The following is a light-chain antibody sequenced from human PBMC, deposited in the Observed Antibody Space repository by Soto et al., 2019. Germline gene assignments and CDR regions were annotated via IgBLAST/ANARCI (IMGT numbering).Light chain of an antibody. Sequence: QSALTQPASVSGSPGQSITISCTGTSNDVGGYNHVSWYQQYPGKVPKLLIYNVSNRPSGVSDRFSGSKSGNTASLTISGLQAEDEADYYCSSYTSRSTLVFGTGTKVTVL. CDR3: SSYTSRSTLV. CDR2: NVS. V-gene: IGLV2-14*01. J-gene: IGLJ1*01. CDR1: SNDVGGYNH.